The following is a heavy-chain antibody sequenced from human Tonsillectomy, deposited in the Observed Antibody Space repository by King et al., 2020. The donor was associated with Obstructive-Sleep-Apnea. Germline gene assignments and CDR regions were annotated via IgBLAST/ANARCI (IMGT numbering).Heavy chain of an antibody. V-gene: IGHV4-31*03. D-gene: IGHD3-16*01. CDR2: IYDSGST. Sequence: VQLQESGPGLVKPSQTLSLTCTVSGGSIISGGYHWSWIRQHPGKGLEWIWYIYDSGSTYYNPSLKSRIAISVDTSKNQFSLKLRSVTAADTAVYYCARLPGGNYGMDVWGQGTTVTVSS. CDR1: GGSIISGGYH. CDR3: ARLPGGNYGMDV. J-gene: IGHJ6*02.